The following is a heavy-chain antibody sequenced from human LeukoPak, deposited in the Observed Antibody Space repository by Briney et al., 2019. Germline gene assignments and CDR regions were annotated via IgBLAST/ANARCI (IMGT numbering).Heavy chain of an antibody. V-gene: IGHV3-43D*03. CDR1: GFTFDDYA. D-gene: IGHD2-2*02. Sequence: GGSLRLSCAASGFTFDDYAMHWVSQAPGKGLEWVSLISWDGGSTYYADSVKGRFTISRDNSKNSLYLQMNSLRAEDTALYYCAKAVGYCSSTSCYTSDYWGQGTLVTVSS. CDR2: ISWDGGST. CDR3: AKAVGYCSSTSCYTSDY. J-gene: IGHJ4*02.